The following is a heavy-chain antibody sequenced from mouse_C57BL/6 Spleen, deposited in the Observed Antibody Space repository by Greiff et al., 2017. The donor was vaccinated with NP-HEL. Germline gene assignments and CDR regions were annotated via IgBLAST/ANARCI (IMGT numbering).Heavy chain of an antibody. CDR1: GSPFPRSC. CDR2: IAPNSGGT. CDR3: AKPYGNPYYYAMDY. V-gene: IGHV1-72*01. J-gene: IGHJ4*01. D-gene: IGHD2-1*01. Sequence: QVQLQQSGAELVKPGAAVQRSCKASGSPFPRSCLHCLKHIPGRGLEWIGRIAPNSGGTTSNEKFKSKATLTVDKPSSTAYMKLSSLTSEDSSVYYCAKPYGNPYYYAMDYWGQGTSVTVSS.